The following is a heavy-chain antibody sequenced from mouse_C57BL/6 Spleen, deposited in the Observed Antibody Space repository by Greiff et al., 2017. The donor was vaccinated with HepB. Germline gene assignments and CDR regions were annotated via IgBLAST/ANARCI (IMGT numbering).Heavy chain of an antibody. V-gene: IGHV14-4*01. D-gene: IGHD1-1*01. J-gene: IGHJ3*01. CDR1: GFNIKDDY. Sequence: EVKLVESGAELVRPGASVKLSCTASGFNIKDDYMHWVKQRPEQGLEWIGWIDPENGDTEYASKFQGKATITADTSSNTAYLQLSSLTSEDTAVYYCTTDYSGSTSWFAYWGQGTLVTVSA. CDR2: IDPENGDT. CDR3: TTDYSGSTSWFAY.